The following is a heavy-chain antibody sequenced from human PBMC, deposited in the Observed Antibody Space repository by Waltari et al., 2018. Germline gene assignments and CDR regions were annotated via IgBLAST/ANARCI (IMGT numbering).Heavy chain of an antibody. CDR2: INHSGST. CDR3: ARGKVYYGDYPNAFDI. CDR1: GGSFSGYY. D-gene: IGHD4-17*01. V-gene: IGHV4-34*01. J-gene: IGHJ3*02. Sequence: QVQLQQWGAGLLKPSETLSLTCAVYGGSFSGYYWSWIRQPPGKGLEWIGEINHSGSTNYNPSLKSRVTISVDTSKNQFSLKLSSVTAADTAVYYCARGKVYYGDYPNAFDIWGQGTMVTVSS.